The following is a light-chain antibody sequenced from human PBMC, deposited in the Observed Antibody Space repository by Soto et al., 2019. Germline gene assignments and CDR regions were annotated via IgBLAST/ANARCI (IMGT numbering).Light chain of an antibody. CDR3: QHSVT. V-gene: IGKV3-20*01. Sequence: ARSLSLTPRERATLSCRASQTVSSRYLVWYQQKPGQAPRVLIYGASSRATGIPDRFSGSGSGTHFTLTIQRLEPKDFAVSYCQHSVTFGPGTNVDIK. CDR1: QTVSSRY. J-gene: IGKJ3*01. CDR2: GAS.